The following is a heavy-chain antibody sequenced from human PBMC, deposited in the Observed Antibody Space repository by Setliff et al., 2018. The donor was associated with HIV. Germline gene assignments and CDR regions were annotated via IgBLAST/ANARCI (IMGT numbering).Heavy chain of an antibody. CDR3: ARQIAVAVSWFDP. D-gene: IGHD6-19*01. V-gene: IGHV4-39*07. Sequence: SETLSLTCTVSESSISSSSYYWGWIRQSPGTGLEWIGTFYYTGSTYYNPSLKSRVTISVDTSKNQFSLKRSSVTAADTAVYYCARQIAVAVSWFDPWGQGTLVTVSS. J-gene: IGHJ5*02. CDR2: FYYTGST. CDR1: ESSISSSSYY.